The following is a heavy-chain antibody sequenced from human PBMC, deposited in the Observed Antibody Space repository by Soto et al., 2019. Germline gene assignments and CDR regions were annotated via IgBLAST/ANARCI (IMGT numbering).Heavy chain of an antibody. Sequence: AXVKVSCKASGYTFTSYYMHWVRQAPGQGLEWMGIINPSGGSTSYAQKFQGRVTMTRDTSTSTVYMELSSLRSEDTAVYYCARGSALIYYDSSGHKPGELDYWGQGTLVTVSS. V-gene: IGHV1-46*01. CDR3: ARGSALIYYDSSGHKPGELDY. J-gene: IGHJ4*02. CDR2: INPSGGST. CDR1: GYTFTSYY. D-gene: IGHD3-22*01.